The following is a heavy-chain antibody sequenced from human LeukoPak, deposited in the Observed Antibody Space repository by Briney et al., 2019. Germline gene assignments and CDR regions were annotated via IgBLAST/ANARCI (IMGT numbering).Heavy chain of an antibody. CDR2: INHSGST. J-gene: IGHJ5*02. Sequence: SETLSLTCAVYGGSFSGYYWSWIRQPPGKGLEWIGEINHSGSTNYNPSLKSRVTISVDTSKNQFSLKLSSVTAADTAVYYCERLVRYSSSWYNWFDPWGQGTLVTVSS. V-gene: IGHV4-34*01. CDR1: GGSFSGYY. D-gene: IGHD6-13*01. CDR3: ERLVRYSSSWYNWFDP.